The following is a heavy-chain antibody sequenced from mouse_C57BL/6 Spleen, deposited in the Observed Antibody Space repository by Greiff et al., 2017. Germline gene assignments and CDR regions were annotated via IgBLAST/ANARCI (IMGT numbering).Heavy chain of an antibody. D-gene: IGHD2-4*01. V-gene: IGHV1-18*01. Sequence: EVQLQQSGPELVKPGASVKIPCKASGYTFTDYNMDWVKQSHGKSLEWIGDINPNNGGTIYNQKFKGKATLTVDKSSSTAYMELRSLTSEDTAVYYCPRYDYDGHWYFDVWGTGTTVTVSS. J-gene: IGHJ1*03. CDR2: INPNNGGT. CDR1: GYTFTDYN. CDR3: PRYDYDGHWYFDV.